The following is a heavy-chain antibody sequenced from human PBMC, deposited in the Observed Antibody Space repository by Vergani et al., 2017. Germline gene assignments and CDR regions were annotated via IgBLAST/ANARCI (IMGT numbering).Heavy chain of an antibody. V-gene: IGHV5-51*01. CDR2: IYPRDSDT. CDR3: ARQITIFGVVDYMDV. Sequence: EVSLVQSAAEVKKPGESLKISCRASGYTFTNEWIGWVRRKPGMGLEWMAVIYPRDSDTLYSPSFQGQVTVSVDKSINTAYLQWSSLKASDTAIYYCARQITIFGVVDYMDVWGRGTTVTVSS. CDR1: GYTFTNEW. D-gene: IGHD3-3*01. J-gene: IGHJ6*03.